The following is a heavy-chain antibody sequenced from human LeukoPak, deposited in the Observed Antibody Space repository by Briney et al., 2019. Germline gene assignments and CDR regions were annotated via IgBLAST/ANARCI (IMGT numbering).Heavy chain of an antibody. J-gene: IGHJ4*02. Sequence: SVKVSCKASGGTFRKYAISWVRPAPGQGLEWMGGIIPMLNKANYAQKFQGRVTITADESTTTVYMGMSSLKYNDTAMYYCARDAAWGQGTQVTVSS. CDR3: ARDAA. CDR1: GGTFRKYA. V-gene: IGHV1-69*13. D-gene: IGHD6-25*01. CDR2: IIPMLNKA.